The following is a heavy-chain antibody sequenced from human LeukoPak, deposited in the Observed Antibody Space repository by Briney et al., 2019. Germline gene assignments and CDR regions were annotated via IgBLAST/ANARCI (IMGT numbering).Heavy chain of an antibody. V-gene: IGHV3-23*01. CDR2: ISGSGGST. J-gene: IGHJ4*02. CDR3: AKEVIVGVSFDY. Sequence: GGSLRLSCAGSGFIFSNNWMSWVRQAPGKGLEWVSAISGSGGSTYYADSVKGRFTISRDNSKNTLYLQMNSLRAEDTAVYYCAKEVIVGVSFDYWGQGTLVTVSS. CDR1: GFIFSNNW. D-gene: IGHD1-26*01.